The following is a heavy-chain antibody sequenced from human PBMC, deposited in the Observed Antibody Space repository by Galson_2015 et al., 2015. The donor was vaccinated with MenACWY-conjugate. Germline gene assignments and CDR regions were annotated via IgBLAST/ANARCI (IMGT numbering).Heavy chain of an antibody. Sequence: SLRLSCAASGFIFNTYWMHWVGQAPGKGLVWVSRINPGGSSTTYADSVKDRFTISRDNAKNTLYLQMNSLRPEDTAVFYCAKTRGASFYFDSWGQGTLVTVSS. D-gene: IGHD1-26*01. CDR2: INPGGSST. V-gene: IGHV3-74*01. CDR1: GFIFNTYW. CDR3: AKTRGASFYFDS. J-gene: IGHJ4*02.